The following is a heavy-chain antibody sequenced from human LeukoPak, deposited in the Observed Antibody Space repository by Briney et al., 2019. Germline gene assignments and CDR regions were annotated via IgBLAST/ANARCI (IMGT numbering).Heavy chain of an antibody. CDR2: INPNRGGT. V-gene: IGHV1-2*02. CDR3: ARVFGLDCSGGSCYSD. CDR1: GYTFTRYY. Sequence: ASVKVSCKASGYTFTRYYMHWVRQAPGQGLEWMGWINPNRGGTNYAQKFQGRVTMTRDTSISTAYMELSRLRSDDTAVYYCARVFGLDCSGGSCYSDWGQGTLVTVSS. D-gene: IGHD2-15*01. J-gene: IGHJ4*02.